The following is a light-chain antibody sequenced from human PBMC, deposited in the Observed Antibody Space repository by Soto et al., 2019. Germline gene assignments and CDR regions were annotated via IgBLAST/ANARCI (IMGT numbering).Light chain of an antibody. CDR1: SSDVGSYNL. J-gene: IGLJ1*01. Sequence: QSVLTQPASVSGSPGQSITISCTGTSSDVGSYNLVPWYQQHPGKAPKLMIYEGSKRPSGVSNRFSGSKSGNTASLTISGLQAEDEADYYCCSYAGFEVFGTGTKLTVL. CDR2: EGS. CDR3: CSYAGFEV. V-gene: IGLV2-23*01.